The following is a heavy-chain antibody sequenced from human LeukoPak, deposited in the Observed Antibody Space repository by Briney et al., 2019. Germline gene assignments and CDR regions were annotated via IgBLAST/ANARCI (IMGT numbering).Heavy chain of an antibody. CDR2: IIPILGIA. CDR3: EVQVRGNDAFDI. J-gene: IGHJ3*02. V-gene: IGHV1-69*04. D-gene: IGHD3-16*01. CDR1: GGTFSSYA. Sequence: SVRVSCKASGGTFSSYAISWVRQAPGQGLEWMGRIIPILGIANYAQKFQGRVTITADKSTSTAYMELSSLRSEDTAVYYCEVQVRGNDAFDIWGQGTMVTVSS.